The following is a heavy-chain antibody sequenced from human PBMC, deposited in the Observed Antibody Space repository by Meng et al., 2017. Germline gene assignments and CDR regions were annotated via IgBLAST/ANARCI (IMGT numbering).Heavy chain of an antibody. CDR2: IYSGGST. CDR1: GFSVTTSY. V-gene: IGHV3-53*02. D-gene: IGHD6-19*01. J-gene: IGHJ4*02. CDR3: ARDSSSGWYHNY. Sequence: EVQLAGTGGGLIQPGGSLRLSCTASGFSVTTSYMSWVRQSPGKGLEWVPVIYSGGSTYYADSVKGRFSISRDNSKNTLYLQMNSLRAEDTAVYFCARDSSSGWYHNYWGQGTLVTVSS.